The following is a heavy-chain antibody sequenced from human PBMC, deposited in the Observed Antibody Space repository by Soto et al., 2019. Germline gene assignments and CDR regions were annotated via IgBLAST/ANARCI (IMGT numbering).Heavy chain of an antibody. Sequence: SETLSLTCSITGGSFSIPCSYWGWMRQIPGRGLEWIGHVFNIDTTRYTLPLRTRLTMSIDTAYMELRSLRFDDTAVYYCARGQMLGRFDYWGQGTLVTVSS. V-gene: IGHV4-61*01. CDR3: ARGQMLGRFDY. J-gene: IGHJ4*02. D-gene: IGHD3-10*02. CDR1: GGSFSIPCSY. CDR2: VFNIDTT.